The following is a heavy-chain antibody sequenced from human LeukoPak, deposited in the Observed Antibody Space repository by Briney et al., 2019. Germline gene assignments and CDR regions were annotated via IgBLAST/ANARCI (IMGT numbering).Heavy chain of an antibody. Sequence: TPSETLSLTCTVSGGSLSTNTYYWGWIRQPPGKGLEWIGSIFYRGNTYYNPSLKSRVTISIDTSKDQFSLKLTSVTAADTAIFYCARHGYDVLSGLFEYCGQGSLVTVSS. CDR2: IFYRGNT. V-gene: IGHV4-39*01. D-gene: IGHD3-3*01. CDR1: GGSLSTNTYY. CDR3: ARHGYDVLSGLFEY. J-gene: IGHJ4*02.